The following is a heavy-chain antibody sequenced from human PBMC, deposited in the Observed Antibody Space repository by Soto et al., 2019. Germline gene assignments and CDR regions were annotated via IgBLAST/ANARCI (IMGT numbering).Heavy chain of an antibody. CDR1: GGSISSYY. J-gene: IGHJ5*02. D-gene: IGHD2-2*01. Sequence: PEPLSLTCTVSGGSISSYYWSWIRQPPGKGLEWIGYIYYSGSTSYNPSLKSRVTISVDTSKNQFSLKLSSVTAADTAVYYCAREYRAVDATTRFDPWGQGTLVTVSS. CDR3: AREYRAVDATTRFDP. V-gene: IGHV4-59*01. CDR2: IYYSGST.